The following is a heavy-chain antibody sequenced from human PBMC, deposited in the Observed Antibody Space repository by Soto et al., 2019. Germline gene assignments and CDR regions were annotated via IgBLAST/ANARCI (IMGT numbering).Heavy chain of an antibody. CDR2: IIPIFGTA. Sequence: QVQLVQSGAEVKKPGSSVKVSCKASGGTFSSYAISWVRQAPGQGLEWMGGIIPIFGTANYAQKFQGRVTITADKSTSTAYMELSSLRSEDTAVYYCARGGLGILGVARGYFDLWGRGTLVTVSS. CDR1: GGTFSSYA. CDR3: ARGGLGILGVARGYFDL. D-gene: IGHD2-8*01. V-gene: IGHV1-69*06. J-gene: IGHJ2*01.